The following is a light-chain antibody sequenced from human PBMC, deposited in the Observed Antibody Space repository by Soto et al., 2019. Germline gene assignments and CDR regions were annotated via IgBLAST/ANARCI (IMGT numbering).Light chain of an antibody. CDR2: EVS. V-gene: IGLV2-14*01. CDR1: SIDFATYNY. J-gene: IGLJ1*01. Sequence: QSPLTEPASVYESAGQSITISCTGTSIDFATYNYVSWYQQHPGKAPKLIIYEVSDRPSGVSNRFSGSKSGKTASLTISGLQAEDEADYYCSSYTKSTDYVFGTGTKVT. CDR3: SSYTKSTDYV.